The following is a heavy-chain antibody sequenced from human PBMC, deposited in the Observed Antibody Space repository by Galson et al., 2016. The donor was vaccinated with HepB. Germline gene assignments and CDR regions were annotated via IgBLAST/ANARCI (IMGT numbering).Heavy chain of an antibody. CDR3: ARGDKGLWLGGFDV. CDR2: INPKTGGT. Sequence: SVKVSCKASGYIFSDYYIHWVRQAPGQGLEWMGRINPKTGGTAFAQKFEAWVTLTGDTSIDTAFLELPRLKSDDTAVYYCARGDKGLWLGGFDVWGQGTIVTVSS. D-gene: IGHD2-21*01. CDR1: GYIFSDYY. J-gene: IGHJ3*01. V-gene: IGHV1-2*04.